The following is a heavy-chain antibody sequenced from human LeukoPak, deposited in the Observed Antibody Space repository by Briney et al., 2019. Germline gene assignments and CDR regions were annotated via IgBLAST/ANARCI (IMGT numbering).Heavy chain of an antibody. CDR1: GGSFSGYY. V-gene: IGHV4-34*01. J-gene: IGHJ6*02. D-gene: IGHD2-2*01. CDR2: INHSGST. Sequence: SETLSLTCAVYGGSFSGYYWSWIRQPPGKGLEWIGEINHSGSTNYNPSLKSRVTISVDTAKNQLSLKLSSVTAADTAVYYCAGLQASNYYYYGMDVWGQGTTVTVSS. CDR3: AGLQASNYYYYGMDV.